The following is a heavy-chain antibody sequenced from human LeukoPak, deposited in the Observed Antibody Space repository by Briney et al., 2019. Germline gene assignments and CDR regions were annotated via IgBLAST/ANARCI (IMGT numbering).Heavy chain of an antibody. CDR2: ISSSSSTI. J-gene: IGHJ6*02. CDR3: AREMGLLWFGEGGVDV. CDR1: GFTFSSYS. Sequence: QTGGSLRLSCAASGFTFSSYSMNWVRQAPGKGLEWVSYISSSSSTIYYADSVKGRFTISRDNAKNSLYLQMNSLRAEDTAVYYCAREMGLLWFGEGGVDVWGQGTTVTVSS. V-gene: IGHV3-48*01. D-gene: IGHD3-10*01.